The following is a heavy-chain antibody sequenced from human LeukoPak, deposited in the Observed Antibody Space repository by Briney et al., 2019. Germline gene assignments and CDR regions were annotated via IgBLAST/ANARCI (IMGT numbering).Heavy chain of an antibody. CDR2: IRYDGSNK. J-gene: IGHJ4*02. D-gene: IGHD1-26*01. CDR1: GFTFSSYG. V-gene: IGHV3-30*02. Sequence: GGSLRLSCAASGFTFSSYGMHWVRQAPGKGLKWVAFIRYDGSNKYYADSVKGRFIISRDNSKNTVYLQMNSLRVDDTAVYYCASEWELHPNWGQGTLVTVSS. CDR3: ASEWELHPN.